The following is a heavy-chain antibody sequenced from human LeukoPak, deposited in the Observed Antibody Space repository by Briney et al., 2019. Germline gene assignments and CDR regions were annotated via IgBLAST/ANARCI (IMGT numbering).Heavy chain of an antibody. V-gene: IGHV4-59*01. Sequence: PSETLSLTCTLSGGSISNSYWSWIRQPPGKGLEWIGYVYSSGSTSYNPSLRSRVTISVDTSKNQFSLKLSSVTAADTAVYYCARQVAYGGNSEYFQHWGQGTLVTVSS. D-gene: IGHD4-23*01. CDR1: GGSISNSY. CDR2: VYSSGST. CDR3: ARQVAYGGNSEYFQH. J-gene: IGHJ1*01.